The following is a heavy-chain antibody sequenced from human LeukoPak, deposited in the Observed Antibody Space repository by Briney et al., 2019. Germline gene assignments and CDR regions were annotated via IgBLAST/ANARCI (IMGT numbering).Heavy chain of an antibody. CDR3: ARDPYSGNYGNYYYYYMDV. D-gene: IGHD1-26*01. V-gene: IGHV3-48*03. Sequence: GGSLRLSCAASGFTFSSYEMNWVRQAPGKGLEWVSYISSSGSTIFYADSVKGRFTISRDNAKNSLYLQMNSLGPEDTAVYYCARDPYSGNYGNYYYYYMDVWGKGTTVTISS. J-gene: IGHJ6*03. CDR1: GFTFSSYE. CDR2: ISSSGSTI.